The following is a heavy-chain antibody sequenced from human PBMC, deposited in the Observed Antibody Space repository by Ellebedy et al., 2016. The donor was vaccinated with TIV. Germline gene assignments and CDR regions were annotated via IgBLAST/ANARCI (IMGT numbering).Heavy chain of an antibody. CDR3: AAESYGDYVGYFDY. D-gene: IGHD4-17*01. J-gene: IGHJ4*02. Sequence: GGSLRLSXAASGFTFSRHDMHWVRQATGKGLEWVSAIGTAGDTYYPGSVKGRFTISRENAKNSLYLQMNSLRAEDTAVYYCAAESYGDYVGYFDYWGQGTLVTVSS. V-gene: IGHV3-13*01. CDR2: IGTAGDT. CDR1: GFTFSRHD.